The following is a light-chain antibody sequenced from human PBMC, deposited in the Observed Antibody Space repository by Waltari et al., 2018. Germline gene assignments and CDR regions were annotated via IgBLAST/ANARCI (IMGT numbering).Light chain of an antibody. V-gene: IGKV3-20*01. CDR3: QQYGDSLT. J-gene: IGKJ4*01. CDR2: GAS. Sequence: ESVLTQSPATLSLSSGERATLSCRASQRISNNYLAWYQQKHGQAPRLLIYGASSRATGIPDRFSGSGSGTDFTLTISRLEPEDFAVYFCQQYGDSLTFGGGTKVEIK. CDR1: QRISNNY.